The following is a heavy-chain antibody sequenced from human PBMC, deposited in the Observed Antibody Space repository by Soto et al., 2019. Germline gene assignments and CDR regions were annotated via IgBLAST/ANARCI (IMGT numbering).Heavy chain of an antibody. V-gene: IGHV4-61*01. Sequence: PSETLSLTRTVYGRSVRSGTYYWSWIRQPPGKGLEWIGYIYYSGSPNYNPSLKSRVTISVDTSKNQFSLKLSSVTAADTAVYYCARDSLAVAGRNLDTRCDYWGQGTLVTVSS. D-gene: IGHD6-19*01. J-gene: IGHJ4*02. CDR2: IYYSGSP. CDR3: ARDSLAVAGRNLDTRCDY. CDR1: GRSVRSGTYY.